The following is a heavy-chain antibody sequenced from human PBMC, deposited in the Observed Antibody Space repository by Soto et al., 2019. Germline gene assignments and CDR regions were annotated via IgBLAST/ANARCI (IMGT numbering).Heavy chain of an antibody. D-gene: IGHD3-16*02. V-gene: IGHV4-39*01. CDR3: ARQLRGASVINYYGMDV. CDR2: IYYSGST. CDR1: GGSISSSSYY. Sequence: SETLSLTCTVSGGSISSSSYYWGWIRQPPGKGLEWIGSIYYSGSTYYNPSLKSRVTISVDTSKNQFSLKLSSVTAADTAVYYCARQLRGASVINYYGMDVWGQGTTVTVSS. J-gene: IGHJ6*02.